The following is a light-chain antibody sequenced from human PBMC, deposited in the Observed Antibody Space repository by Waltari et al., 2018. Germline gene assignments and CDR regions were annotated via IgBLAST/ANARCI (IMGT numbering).Light chain of an antibody. CDR3: SSFTSSSVYV. V-gene: IGLV2-14*01. CDR2: EVS. CDR1: SSDVGGFNY. Sequence: QSALTQPASVSGSPGQSITISCTGTSSDVGGFNYVSWYQQYPGKAPKLMIFEVSNRTSGVSNRFSVTKSGNTASLTISGLQAEHEADYYCSSFTSSSVYVFGTGTKVTV. J-gene: IGLJ1*01.